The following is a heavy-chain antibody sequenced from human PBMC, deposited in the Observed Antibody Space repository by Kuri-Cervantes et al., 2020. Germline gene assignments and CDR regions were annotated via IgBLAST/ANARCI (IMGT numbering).Heavy chain of an antibody. D-gene: IGHD1-26*01. CDR2: IKQDGSEK. CDR3: ARGGRIPQWELLLNWFDP. Sequence: GGSLRLSXAASGFTFSSYWMSWVRQAPGKGLEWVANIKQDGSEKYYVDSLKGRFTISRDNAKNSLYLQMNSLRSEDTAVYYCARGGRIPQWELLLNWFDPWGQGTLVTVSS. J-gene: IGHJ5*02. CDR1: GFTFSSYW. V-gene: IGHV3-7*03.